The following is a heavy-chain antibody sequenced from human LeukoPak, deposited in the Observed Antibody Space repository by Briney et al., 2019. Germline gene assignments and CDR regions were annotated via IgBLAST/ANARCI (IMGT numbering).Heavy chain of an antibody. V-gene: IGHV3-30-3*01. CDR1: GFTFSSYA. Sequence: PGGSLRLSCAASGFTFSSYAMHWVRQAPGKGLEWVAVISYDGSNKYYADSVKGRFTISRDNSKNTLYLQMNSLRAEDTAVYYCARGMTTPTPTFDYWGQGTLVTVSS. D-gene: IGHD4-11*01. J-gene: IGHJ4*02. CDR3: ARGMTTPTPTFDY. CDR2: ISYDGSNK.